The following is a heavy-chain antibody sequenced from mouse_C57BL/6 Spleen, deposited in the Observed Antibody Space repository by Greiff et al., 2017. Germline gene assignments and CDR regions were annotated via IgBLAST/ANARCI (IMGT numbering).Heavy chain of an antibody. Sequence: EVMLVESGGGLVKPGGSLKLSCAASGFTFSSYAMSWVRQTPEKRLEWVATISDGGSYTYYPDNVKGRFTISRDNAKNNLYLQMSHLKSEDTAMYYCARSFITTVVYWYFDVWGTGTTVTVSS. CDR2: ISDGGSYT. J-gene: IGHJ1*03. CDR3: ARSFITTVVYWYFDV. CDR1: GFTFSSYA. D-gene: IGHD1-1*01. V-gene: IGHV5-4*03.